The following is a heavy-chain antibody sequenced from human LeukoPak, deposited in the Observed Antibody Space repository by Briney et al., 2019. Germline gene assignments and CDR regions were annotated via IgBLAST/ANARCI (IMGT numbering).Heavy chain of an antibody. CDR3: AKDGRITMVRALDY. D-gene: IGHD3-10*01. CDR1: GFTFSSYG. CDR2: ISYDGSNK. J-gene: IGHJ4*02. V-gene: IGHV3-30*18. Sequence: GGSLRLSCAASGFTFSSYGMHWVRQAPGKGLEWVAVISYDGSNKYYADSVKGRFTISRDNSKNTLYLQMNSLRAEDTAVYYCAKDGRITMVRALDYWGQGTLVTVSS.